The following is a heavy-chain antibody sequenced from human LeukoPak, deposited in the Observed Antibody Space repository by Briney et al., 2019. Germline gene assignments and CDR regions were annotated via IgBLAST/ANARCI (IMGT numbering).Heavy chain of an antibody. CDR1: GFNLHYCA. Sequence: PGGSVRLFYAASGFNLHYCAMHWVRQPPGKGLEWVSGIAWNCGNTGFADSVKGRFTISRDNAENSLYLQMNSLTPEDTAFYFCAKDMNSYGSGSSYNPWGPFDSWGQGTLVTVSS. J-gene: IGHJ4*02. D-gene: IGHD3-10*01. V-gene: IGHV3-9*01. CDR3: AKDMNSYGSGSSYNPWGPFDS. CDR2: IAWNCGNT.